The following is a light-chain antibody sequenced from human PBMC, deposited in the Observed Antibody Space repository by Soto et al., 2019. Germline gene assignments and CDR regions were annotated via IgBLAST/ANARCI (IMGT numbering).Light chain of an antibody. CDR3: QQYENYWT. J-gene: IGKJ1*01. CDR1: QSVSSY. CDR2: DAS. V-gene: IGKV3-11*01. Sequence: EIVLTQSPATLSLSPGERATLSCRASQSVSSYLAWYQQKPGQAPRLLIYDASNRATGIPARFSGSGSGTEFSLTISNLQPDDCATYYCQQYENYWTFGQGTKVDIK.